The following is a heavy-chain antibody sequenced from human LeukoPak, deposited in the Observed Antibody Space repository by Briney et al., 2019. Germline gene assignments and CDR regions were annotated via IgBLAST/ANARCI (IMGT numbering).Heavy chain of an antibody. J-gene: IGHJ4*02. V-gene: IGHV4-59*08. CDR3: ARRTPAAGTLVDY. CDR1: GGSISSYY. CDR2: IYYSGST. D-gene: IGHD6-13*01. Sequence: SETLSLTCTVSGGSISSYYWSWIRQPPGKGLEWIGYIYYSGSTNYNPSLKSRVTVSVDTSKNQFSLKLSSVTAADTAVYYCARRTPAAGTLVDYWGQGTLVTVSS.